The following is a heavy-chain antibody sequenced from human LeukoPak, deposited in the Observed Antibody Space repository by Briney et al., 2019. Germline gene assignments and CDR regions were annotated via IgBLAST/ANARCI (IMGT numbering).Heavy chain of an antibody. V-gene: IGHV4-59*05. J-gene: IGHJ6*02. D-gene: IGHD5-18*01. CDR1: GGSISSYY. CDR3: ASPRVDTAMVYYYYGMDV. CDR2: IYYSGST. Sequence: PSETLSLTCTVSGGSISSYYWSWIRQPAGKGLEWIGSIYYSGSTYYDPSLKSRVTISVDTSKNQFSLKLSSVTAADTAVYYCASPRVDTAMVYYYYGMDVWAKGPRSPSP.